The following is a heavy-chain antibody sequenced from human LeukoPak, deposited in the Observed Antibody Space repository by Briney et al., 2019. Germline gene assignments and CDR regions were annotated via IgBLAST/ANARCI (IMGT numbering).Heavy chain of an antibody. D-gene: IGHD6-6*01. J-gene: IGHJ4*02. CDR1: GYTFTGYY. V-gene: IGHV1-2*06. Sequence: GASVKVSCKASGYTFTGYYMHWVRQAPGQGLEWMGRINPNSGGTNYAQKFQGRVTMTRDTSISTAYVELSRLRSDDTAVYYCARDIEYSSSFDYWGQGTLVTVSS. CDR2: INPNSGGT. CDR3: ARDIEYSSSFDY.